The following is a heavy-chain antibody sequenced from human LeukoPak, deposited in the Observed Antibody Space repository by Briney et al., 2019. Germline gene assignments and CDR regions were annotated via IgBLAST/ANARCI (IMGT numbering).Heavy chain of an antibody. CDR1: GYSFTSYW. D-gene: IGHD3-22*01. CDR3: ARESYYYDSSGYQFDP. Sequence: GESLKISCKGSGYSFTSYWIGWVRQMPGKGLEWMGIIYPGDSDTRYGPSFQGQVTISADKCISTAYLQWSSLKASDTAMYYCARESYYYDSSGYQFDPWGQGTLVTVSS. CDR2: IYPGDSDT. J-gene: IGHJ5*02. V-gene: IGHV5-51*01.